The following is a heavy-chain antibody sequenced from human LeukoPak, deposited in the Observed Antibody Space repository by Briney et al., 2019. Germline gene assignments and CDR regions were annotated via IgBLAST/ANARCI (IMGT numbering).Heavy chain of an antibody. V-gene: IGHV3-23*01. J-gene: IGHJ4*02. CDR1: GFTFSSYA. D-gene: IGHD2-15*01. CDR3: AKLDIDIVVVVAAIGAFDY. CDR2: VSGGGGTT. Sequence: SGGSLRLSCAASGFTFSSYAMSWVRQAPGKGLEWVSTVSGGGGTTYYADSVKGRFTISRDNSKNTLYLQMNSLRAEDTAVYYCAKLDIDIVVVVAAIGAFDYWGQGTLVTVSS.